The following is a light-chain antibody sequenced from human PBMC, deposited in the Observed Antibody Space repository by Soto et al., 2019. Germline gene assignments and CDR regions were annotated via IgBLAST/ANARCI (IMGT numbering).Light chain of an antibody. CDR3: QQYSEWPLT. Sequence: ETVMTQSPATLSVSPGERATLSCWASQSVRSNLAWYQQKPGQGPRLLIYGASTRATGIPGRFSGSGSGTEFTLTITNLQSEDFAVYNCQQYSEWPLTFGGGTKVEIK. V-gene: IGKV3-15*01. J-gene: IGKJ4*01. CDR2: GAS. CDR1: QSVRSN.